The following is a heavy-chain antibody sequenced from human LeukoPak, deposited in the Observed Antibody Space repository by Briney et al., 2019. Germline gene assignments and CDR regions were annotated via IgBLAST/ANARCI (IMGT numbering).Heavy chain of an antibody. J-gene: IGHJ3*02. D-gene: IGHD2-15*01. CDR2: ISGSGGST. CDR1: GFTFSSYA. V-gene: IGHV3-23*01. CDR3: AKDGLDIVVVVADTAGVGAFDI. Sequence: GGSLRLSCAASGFTFSSYAMSWVRQAPGKGLEWVSAISGSGGSTYYADSVKGRFTISRDNSKNTLYLQMNSLRAEDTAVYYCAKDGLDIVVVVADTAGVGAFDIWGQGTMVTVSS.